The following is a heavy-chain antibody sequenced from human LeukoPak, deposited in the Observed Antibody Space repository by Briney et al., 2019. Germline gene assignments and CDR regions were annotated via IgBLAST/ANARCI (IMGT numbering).Heavy chain of an antibody. CDR3: ARSCRDGYNYRGGYYYYYMDV. V-gene: IGHV4-59*01. CDR1: GGSISSYY. CDR2: IYYSGST. Sequence: PSETLSLTCTVSGGSISSYYWSWIRQPPGKGLEWIGYIYYSGSTNYNPSLKSRVTISVDTSKNQFSLKLSSVTAADTAVYYCARSCRDGYNYRGGYYYYYMDVWGKGTTVTVSS. D-gene: IGHD5-24*01. J-gene: IGHJ6*03.